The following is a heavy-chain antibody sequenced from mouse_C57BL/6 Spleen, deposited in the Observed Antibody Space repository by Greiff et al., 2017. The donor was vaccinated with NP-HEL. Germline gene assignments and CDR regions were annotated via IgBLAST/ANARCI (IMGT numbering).Heavy chain of an antibody. CDR3: AKGGGYSKGYFYV. CDR1: GYTFTSYW. Sequence: QVQLQQPGAELVRPGSSVKLSCKASGYTFTSYWMHWVKQRPIQGLEWIGNIDPSDSETHYNQKFKDKATLTVDKSSSTAYMQLSSLTSEDSAVYCCAKGGGYSKGYFYVWGTGTTVTVSS. D-gene: IGHD2-5*01. J-gene: IGHJ1*03. V-gene: IGHV1-52*01. CDR2: IDPSDSET.